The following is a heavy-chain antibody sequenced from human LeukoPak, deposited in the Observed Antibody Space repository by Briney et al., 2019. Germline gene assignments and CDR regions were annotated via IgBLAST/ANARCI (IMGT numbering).Heavy chain of an antibody. J-gene: IGHJ4*02. V-gene: IGHV3-21*04. CDR1: GFTFSSYS. D-gene: IGHD2-2*01. Sequence: GGSLRLSCAASGFTFSSYSMNWVRQAPGKGLEWVSSISSSSSYIYYADSVKGRFTISRDNSKNSLYLQMNSLRAEDTALYHCARVLTPDIVVVPADYYFDYWAREPWSPSPQ. CDR3: ARVLTPDIVVVPADYYFDY. CDR2: ISSSSSYI.